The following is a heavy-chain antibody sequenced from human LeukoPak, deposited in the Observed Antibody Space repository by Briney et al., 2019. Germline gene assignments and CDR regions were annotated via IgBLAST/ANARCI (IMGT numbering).Heavy chain of an antibody. CDR3: AREIGPRQLHLWGSAFDY. CDR1: GYTFTGYY. Sequence: ASVKVSCKASGYTFTGYYMHWVRQAPGQGLEWMGWINPNSGGTNYAQKFQGRVTMTRDTSISTAYMELSRLRSDDTAVYYCAREIGPRQLHLWGSAFDYWGQGTLVTVSS. D-gene: IGHD5-18*01. J-gene: IGHJ4*02. CDR2: INPNSGGT. V-gene: IGHV1-2*02.